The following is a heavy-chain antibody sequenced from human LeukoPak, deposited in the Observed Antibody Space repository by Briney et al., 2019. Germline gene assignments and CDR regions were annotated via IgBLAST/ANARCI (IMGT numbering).Heavy chain of an antibody. CDR3: ARGRRILRVVVAAASWFDP. CDR2: INHSGST. D-gene: IGHD2-15*01. J-gene: IGHJ5*02. V-gene: IGHV4-34*01. CDR1: GGSFSGYY. Sequence: PSETLSLTCAVYGGSFSGYYWSWIRQPAGKGLEWIGEINHSGSTNYNPSLKSRVTISVDTSENQFSLKLSSVTAADTAVYYCARGRRILRVVVAAASWFDPWGQGTLVTVSS.